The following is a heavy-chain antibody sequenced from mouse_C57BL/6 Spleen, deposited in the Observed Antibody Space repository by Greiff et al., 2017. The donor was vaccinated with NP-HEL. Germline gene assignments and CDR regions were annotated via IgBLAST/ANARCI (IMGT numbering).Heavy chain of an antibody. CDR3: AREDGSDGYYFDY. CDR2: IYPSSGNT. Sequence: QVQLQQSGAELVRPGASVKLSCKASGYTFTSYGISWVKQRTGQGLEWIGEIYPSSGNTYYNEKFKGKATLSADKASSTAFMELRSLTSEDSAVYFGAREDGSDGYYFDYWGQGTTLTVSS. J-gene: IGHJ2*01. V-gene: IGHV1-81*01. D-gene: IGHD1-1*01. CDR1: GYTFTSYG.